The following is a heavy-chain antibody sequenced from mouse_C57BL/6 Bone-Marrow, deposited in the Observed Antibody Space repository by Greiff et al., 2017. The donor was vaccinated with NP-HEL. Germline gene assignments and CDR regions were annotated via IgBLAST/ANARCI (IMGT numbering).Heavy chain of an antibody. Sequence: VKLQESGPGLVAPSQSLSITCTVSGFSLTSYGVDRVRQSPGKGLEWLGVIWGVGSTNYNSALISRLSISKDNSKSQVFLKMNRLQTDDTAMYYCTSRDGYDYAMDYWGQGTSVTVSS. CDR2: IWGVGST. D-gene: IGHD2-2*01. CDR1: GFSLTSYG. CDR3: TSRDGYDYAMDY. V-gene: IGHV2-6*01. J-gene: IGHJ4*01.